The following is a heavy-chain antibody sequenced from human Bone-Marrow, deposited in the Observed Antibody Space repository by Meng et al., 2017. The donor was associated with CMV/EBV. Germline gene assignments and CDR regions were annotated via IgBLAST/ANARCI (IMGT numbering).Heavy chain of an antibody. CDR1: GLTFDDYG. CDR3: ARGEGTLAVAGITPRGP. V-gene: IGHV3-20*04. CDR2: INWNGGGT. J-gene: IGHJ3*01. D-gene: IGHD6-19*01. Sequence: GESLKISCAASGLTFDDYGMSWVRPAPGKGLEWVSGINWNGGGTGYADSVKGRFTISRDNAKNSLYLQMNSLRAEDTALYYCARGEGTLAVAGITPRGPWGQGTMVTVSS.